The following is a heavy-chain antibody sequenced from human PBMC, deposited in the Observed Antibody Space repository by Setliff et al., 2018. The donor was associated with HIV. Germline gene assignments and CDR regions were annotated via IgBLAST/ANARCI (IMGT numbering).Heavy chain of an antibody. V-gene: IGHV3-21*01. CDR1: GFNVNNKY. CDR2: ISIGSGGAI. Sequence: PGGSLRLSCAVSGFNVNNKYMTWVRQAPGRGLEWVSSISIGSGGAIDYADSVQGRFTISRDNSKNSLYLQMNSLRVEDTAVYYCARDRPHSWFDPWGQGTLVTVSS. CDR3: ARDRPHSWFDP. J-gene: IGHJ5*02.